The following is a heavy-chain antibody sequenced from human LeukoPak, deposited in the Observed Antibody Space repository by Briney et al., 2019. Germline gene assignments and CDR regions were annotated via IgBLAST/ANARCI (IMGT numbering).Heavy chain of an antibody. CDR2: FDPEDGET. J-gene: IGHJ4*02. D-gene: IGHD3-3*01. V-gene: IGHV1-24*01. Sequence: ASVKVSCKVSGYTLTELSMHWVRPAPGKGLEWMGGFDPEDGETIYAQKFQGRVTMTEDTSTDTAYMEPSSLRSEDTAVYYCATAPTYDFWSGYYMRYWGQGTLVTVSS. CDR3: ATAPTYDFWSGYYMRY. CDR1: GYTLTELS.